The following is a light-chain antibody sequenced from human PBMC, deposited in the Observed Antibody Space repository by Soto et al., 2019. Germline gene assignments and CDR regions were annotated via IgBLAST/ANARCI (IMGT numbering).Light chain of an antibody. J-gene: IGKJ1*01. V-gene: IGKV3-20*01. CDR1: QSVSISY. CDR2: GVS. CDR3: YQYGRPRT. Sequence: IVLTKSPRTLSLSPGERGTLSCRASQSVSISYLAWYQQNPGQAPRLLIYGVSSRATIIPDRCSGSWSGTFFTLTISRLAPEYFAVYCCYQYGRPRTFGQGTKVDIK.